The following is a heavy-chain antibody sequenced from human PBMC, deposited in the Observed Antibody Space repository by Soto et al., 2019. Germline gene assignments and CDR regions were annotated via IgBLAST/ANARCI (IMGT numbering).Heavy chain of an antibody. V-gene: IGHV4-34*01. CDR3: ARRSGYYYYYYGMDV. D-gene: IGHD3-3*01. CDR2: INHSGST. J-gene: IGHJ6*02. CDR1: GGSFSGYY. Sequence: SETLSLTCAVYGGSFSGYYWGWIRQPPGKGLEWIGEINHSGSTNYNPSLKSRVTISVDTSKNQFSLKLSSVTAADTAVYYCARRSGYYYYYYGMDVWGQGTTVTVSS.